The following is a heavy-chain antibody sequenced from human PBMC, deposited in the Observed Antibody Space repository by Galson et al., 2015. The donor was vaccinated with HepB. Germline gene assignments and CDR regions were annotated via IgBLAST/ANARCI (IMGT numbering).Heavy chain of an antibody. D-gene: IGHD3-3*01. CDR2: ISGSGGST. Sequence: SLRLSCAASGFTFSSYAMSWVRQAPGKGLEWVSAISGSGGSTYYADSVKGRFTISRDNSKNTLYLQMNSLRAEGTAVYYCAKGSGAEAPPTAGLRFLEWLTPHYYYGMDVWGQGTTVTVSS. CDR3: AKGSGAEAPPTAGLRFLEWLTPHYYYGMDV. V-gene: IGHV3-23*01. J-gene: IGHJ6*02. CDR1: GFTFSSYA.